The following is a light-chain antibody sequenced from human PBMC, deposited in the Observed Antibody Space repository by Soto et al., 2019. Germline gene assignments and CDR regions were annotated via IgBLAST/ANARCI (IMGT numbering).Light chain of an antibody. V-gene: IGKV3-15*01. J-gene: IGKJ5*01. CDR2: GAS. CDR1: QSVSSN. CDR3: QQYNNWLIT. Sequence: EIVMTQSLATLSVSPGERATLSCRASQSVSSNLAWYQQKPGQAPRLLIYGASTRATGIPARFSGSGSGTEFTLTISSLQSEDFAFYYCQQYNNWLITFGQGTRLEIK.